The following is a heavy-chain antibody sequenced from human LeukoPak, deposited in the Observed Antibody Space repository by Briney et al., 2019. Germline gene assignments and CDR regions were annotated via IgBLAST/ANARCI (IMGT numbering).Heavy chain of an antibody. D-gene: IGHD2-15*01. CDR3: ARDWGDIVDY. J-gene: IGHJ4*02. V-gene: IGHV3-9*01. CDR2: ISWNSGSI. CDR1: GFTFDDYA. Sequence: GGSLRLSCAASGFTFDDYAMHWVRQAPGKGLEWVSGISWNSGSIGYADSVKGRFTISRENAKNSLYLQMNSLRAEDTAVYYCARDWGDIVDYWGQGTLVTVSS.